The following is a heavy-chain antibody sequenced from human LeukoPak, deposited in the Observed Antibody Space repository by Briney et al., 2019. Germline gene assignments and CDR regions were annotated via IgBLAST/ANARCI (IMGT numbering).Heavy chain of an antibody. CDR3: ASTTSYCNGGTCYLGY. CDR2: ISAYNGNR. Sequence: ASVKVSFTASGYTFTSYGISWVRLAPGHGLEWMGWISAYNGNRKYEKKLQGRVTMTTDTATSTAYMELSSLRADDTAVYYCASTTSYCNGGTCYLGYWGQGTLVTVSS. D-gene: IGHD2-15*01. CDR1: GYTFTSYG. J-gene: IGHJ4*02. V-gene: IGHV1-18*01.